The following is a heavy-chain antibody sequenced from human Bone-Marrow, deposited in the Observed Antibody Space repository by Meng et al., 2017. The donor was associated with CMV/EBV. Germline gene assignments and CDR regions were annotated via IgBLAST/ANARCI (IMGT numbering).Heavy chain of an antibody. CDR1: GFTFEDYG. V-gene: IGHV3-20*04. Sequence: GESLKISCAASGFTFEDYGMSCVRQTPGKGLEWVSGINWTGVSSGYAHSVKGRFTISRDNAKNSLYLQMNSLRAEDTAVYYCARWVTASYSRGYSYGREDYWGPGTLVTVSS. CDR2: INWTGVSS. J-gene: IGHJ4*02. D-gene: IGHD5-18*01. CDR3: ARWVTASYSRGYSYGREDY.